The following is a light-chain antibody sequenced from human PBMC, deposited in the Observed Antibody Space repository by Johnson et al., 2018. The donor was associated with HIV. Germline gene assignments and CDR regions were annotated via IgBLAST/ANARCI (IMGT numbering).Light chain of an antibody. CDR3: GAWDSSLTAGSFV. V-gene: IGLV1-51*01. CDR2: DNN. J-gene: IGLJ1*01. Sequence: QSVLTQPPSVSAAPGQKVTISCSGSSSNIGNNYVSWYQQLPGTAPKLLMYDNNKLPSGIPDRFSGSKSGTSATLGSTGLQPGDEADYSWGAWDSSLTAGSFVFGTGTKVTVL. CDR1: SSNIGNNY.